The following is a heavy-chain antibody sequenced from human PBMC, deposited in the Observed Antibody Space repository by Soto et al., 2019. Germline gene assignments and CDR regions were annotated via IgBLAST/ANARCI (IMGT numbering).Heavy chain of an antibody. CDR1: GFTFSSYD. V-gene: IGHV3-13*01. CDR2: IGTAGDT. Sequence: GGSLRLSCAASGFTFSSYDMHWVRQATGKGLEWVSAIGTAGDTYYPGSVKDRFTISRENAKNSLYLQMNSLRAEDTAVYYCARVSSGWPFDYWGQGTLVTVSS. J-gene: IGHJ4*02. D-gene: IGHD6-19*01. CDR3: ARVSSGWPFDY.